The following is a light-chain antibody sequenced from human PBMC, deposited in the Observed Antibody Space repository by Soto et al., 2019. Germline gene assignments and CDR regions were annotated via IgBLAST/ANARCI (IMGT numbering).Light chain of an antibody. V-gene: IGKV1-5*03. CDR2: KAS. J-gene: IGKJ4*01. Sequence: DIQMTQSPSTLSESVGDRVTITCRASQSISSWLAWYQQKPGKAPKLLIYKASSLESGVPSRFSGSGSGTEFTLTISRLQPDDFATYYCQQYNSDPLTFGGGTKVEIK. CDR1: QSISSW. CDR3: QQYNSDPLT.